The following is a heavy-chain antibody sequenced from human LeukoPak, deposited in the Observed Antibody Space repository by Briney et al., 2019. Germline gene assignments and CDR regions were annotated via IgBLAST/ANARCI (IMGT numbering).Heavy chain of an antibody. CDR2: INHSGST. CDR3: SSLDPAMVGFVY. CDR1: GGSFSGYY. V-gene: IGHV4-34*01. D-gene: IGHD5-18*01. J-gene: IGHJ4*02. Sequence: PSETLSLTCAVYGGSFSGYYWSWIRQPPGKGLEWIGEINHSGSTNYSPSLKSRVTISVDTSKNHFSLKRSSVTAADKAVYYCSSLDPAMVGFVYWGQGTLVTVSS.